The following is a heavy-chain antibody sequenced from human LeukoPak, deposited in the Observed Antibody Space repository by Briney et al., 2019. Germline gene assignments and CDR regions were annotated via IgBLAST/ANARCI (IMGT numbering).Heavy chain of an antibody. CDR1: GDSISSYY. CDR2: IYASGST. D-gene: IGHD6-13*01. CDR3: ARPIAAAGTFYMDV. V-gene: IGHV4-4*07. Sequence: SETLSLTCTVSGDSISSYYWSWIRQPAGKGLEWIGRIYASGSTNYNPSLKSRVTMSLDTSKNQFSLNLSSVTAADTAVYYCARPIAAAGTFYMDVWGKGTTVTVSS. J-gene: IGHJ6*03.